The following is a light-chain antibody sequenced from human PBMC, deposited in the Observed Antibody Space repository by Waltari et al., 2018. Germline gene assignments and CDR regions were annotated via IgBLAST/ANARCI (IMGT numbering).Light chain of an antibody. V-gene: IGKV1-5*03. CDR2: KAS. J-gene: IGKJ1*01. CDR3: QQYNTYPWT. CDR1: QSISSW. Sequence: DIQMTQPPSPLSASLGARVPTTCRASQSISSWLAWYQQKPGKAPDLLIYKASSLESGVPSRFSGSGSGTEFTLTISSLQPDDFATYYCQQYNTYPWTFGQGTKVEIK.